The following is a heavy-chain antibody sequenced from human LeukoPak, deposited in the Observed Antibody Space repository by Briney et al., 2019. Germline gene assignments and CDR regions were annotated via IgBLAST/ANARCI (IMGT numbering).Heavy chain of an antibody. CDR1: GVTFTNYP. D-gene: IGHD3-10*01. CDR3: VRGRQYFFDD. CDR2: FISMFGTP. Sequence: SVKVSCKASGVTFTNYPMNWVRQAPGQGLEWMGRFISMFGTPNYAQKFQDRVTMTADKSTNTLYLELRNLRSEDTAMYYCVRGRQYFFDDWGQGTLVTVSS. V-gene: IGHV1-69*06. J-gene: IGHJ4*02.